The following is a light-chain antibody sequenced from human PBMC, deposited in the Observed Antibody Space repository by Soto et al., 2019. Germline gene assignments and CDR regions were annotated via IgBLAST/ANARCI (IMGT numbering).Light chain of an antibody. J-gene: IGLJ2*01. V-gene: IGLV2-8*01. CDR2: EVN. CDR3: TSYTGSNSVV. CDR1: SSDVGAYNY. Sequence: QSAVTQPPSASGSPGQSVTISCTGSSSDVGAYNYVSWYQQHPGKAPKLMISEVNKRPSGVPDRFSGSKSGNTASLTVSGLQAEDEADYYCTSYTGSNSVVFGGGTKLTVL.